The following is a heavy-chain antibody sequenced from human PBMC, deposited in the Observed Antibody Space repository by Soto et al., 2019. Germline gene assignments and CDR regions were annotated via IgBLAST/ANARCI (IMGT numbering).Heavy chain of an antibody. D-gene: IGHD6-6*01. CDR2: IYYSGST. CDR1: GGSISSYY. CDR3: ARYFVLGSPDAFDI. Sequence: SENLSLTCTVSGGSISSYYWSWIRQPPGKGLEWIGYIYYSGSTNYNPSLKSRVTISVDTSKNQFSLKLSSVTAADTAVYYCARYFVLGSPDAFDIWGQGTMVTVSS. V-gene: IGHV4-59*01. J-gene: IGHJ3*02.